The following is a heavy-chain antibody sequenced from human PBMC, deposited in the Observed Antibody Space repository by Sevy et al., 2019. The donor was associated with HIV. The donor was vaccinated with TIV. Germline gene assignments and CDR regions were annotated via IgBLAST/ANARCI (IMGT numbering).Heavy chain of an antibody. Sequence: GGSLRRSCAASGFTFSSYAMSWVRQAPGKGLEWVSAISGSGGSTYYADSVKGRFTISIDNSKNTLYLQMNSLIAEDMTGLDCAKEQLTMVRRVIIRGAFDIWGQGTMVTVSS. CDR3: AKEQLTMVRRVIIRGAFDI. J-gene: IGHJ3*02. CDR2: ISGSGGST. V-gene: IGHV3-23*01. D-gene: IGHD3-10*01. CDR1: GFTFSSYA.